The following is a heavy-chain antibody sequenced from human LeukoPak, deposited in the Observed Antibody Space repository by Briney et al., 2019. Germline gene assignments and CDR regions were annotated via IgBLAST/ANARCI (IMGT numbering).Heavy chain of an antibody. CDR1: GFTFSSYG. V-gene: IGHV3-30*18. D-gene: IGHD3-10*01. CDR3: AKGRGAFDI. Sequence: GRSLRLSCVASGFTFSSYGMHWVRQAPGKGLEWVAVISNDGSNKYYADSVKGRFTISRDNSKNTLYLQMNRLRAEDTAVYYCAKGRGAFDIWGQGTMVTVSS. CDR2: ISNDGSNK. J-gene: IGHJ3*02.